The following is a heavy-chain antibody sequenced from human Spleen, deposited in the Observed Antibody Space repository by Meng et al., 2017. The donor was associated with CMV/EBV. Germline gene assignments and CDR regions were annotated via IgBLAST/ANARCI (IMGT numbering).Heavy chain of an antibody. Sequence: SETLSLTCTVSGGFISSSSYYWAWIRQPPGKGLEWIGNIYFSGSTSYNPSLASRVAISVDMSKNQFYLRLSSVTAADTAFYYCAKYDFWNGFYWYFDLWGRGTLVTVSS. D-gene: IGHD3-3*01. V-gene: IGHV4-39*07. CDR2: IYFSGST. CDR1: GGFISSSSYY. CDR3: AKYDFWNGFYWYFDL. J-gene: IGHJ2*01.